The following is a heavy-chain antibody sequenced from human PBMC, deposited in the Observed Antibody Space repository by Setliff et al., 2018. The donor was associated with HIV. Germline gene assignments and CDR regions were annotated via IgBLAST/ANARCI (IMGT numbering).Heavy chain of an antibody. CDR2: ISGSEK. V-gene: IGHV3-7*01. CDR1: GFYFSTYA. Sequence: GGSLRLSCAASGFYFSTYAMSWVRQAPGKGLEWVSAISGSEKYYVDSVKGRFTISRDNSQNSLYLQINSLSAEDTAVYYCARILSTTPPKYWGQGSLVTVSS. CDR3: ARILSTTPPKY. J-gene: IGHJ4*02. D-gene: IGHD5-12*01.